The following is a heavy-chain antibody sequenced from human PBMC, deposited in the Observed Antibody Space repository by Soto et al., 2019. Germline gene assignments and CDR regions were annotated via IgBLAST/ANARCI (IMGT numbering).Heavy chain of an antibody. CDR1: GGSISSYY. Sequence: SETLSLTCTVSGGSISSYYWSWIRQPPGKGLEWIGYIYYSGSTDYNPSLKSRVTISVDTSKNQFSLKLSSVTAADTAVYYCARDGLRNSSSWYHSSFGYYYYYMDVWGKGTTVTVSS. CDR3: ARDGLRNSSSWYHSSFGYYYYYMDV. J-gene: IGHJ6*03. V-gene: IGHV4-59*01. D-gene: IGHD6-13*01. CDR2: IYYSGST.